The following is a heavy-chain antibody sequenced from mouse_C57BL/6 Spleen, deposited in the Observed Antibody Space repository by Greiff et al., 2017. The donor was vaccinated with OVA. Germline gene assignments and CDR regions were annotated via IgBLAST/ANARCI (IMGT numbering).Heavy chain of an antibody. J-gene: IGHJ3*01. D-gene: IGHD1-1*01. CDR3: AREESYYYGSSPFAD. Sequence: VQLQQSGPELVKPGASVKIPCKASGYTFTDYNMDWVKQSHGKSLEWIGDINPNNGGTIYNQKFKGKATLTVDKSSSTAYMELRSLTSEDTAVYYCAREESYYYGSSPFADWGQGTLVTVSA. V-gene: IGHV1-18*01. CDR2: INPNNGGT. CDR1: GYTFTDYN.